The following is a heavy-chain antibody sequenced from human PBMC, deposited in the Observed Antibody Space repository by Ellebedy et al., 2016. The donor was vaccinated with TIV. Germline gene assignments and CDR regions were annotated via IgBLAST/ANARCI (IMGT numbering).Heavy chain of an antibody. CDR3: ARALTGYPPFDY. CDR2: ISYDGSNK. J-gene: IGHJ4*02. Sequence: GGSLRLSCAASGFTFSSYAMHWVRQAPGKGLEWVAVISYDGSNKYYADSVKGRFTISRDNSKNTLYLQMNSLRAEDTAVYYCARALTGYPPFDYWGQGTLVTVSS. CDR1: GFTFSSYA. D-gene: IGHD3-9*01. V-gene: IGHV3-30*07.